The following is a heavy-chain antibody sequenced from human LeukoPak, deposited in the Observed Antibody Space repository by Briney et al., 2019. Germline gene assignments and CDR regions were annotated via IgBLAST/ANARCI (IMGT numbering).Heavy chain of an antibody. CDR2: IYYSGST. D-gene: IGHD6-19*01. CDR3: ASPWGAVAGIDY. CDR1: GGSISSSSYY. V-gene: IGHV4-39*01. J-gene: IGHJ4*02. Sequence: SETLSLTCAVSGGSISSSSYYWGWIRQPPGKGLEWIGSIYYSGSTYYNPSLKSRVTISVDTSKNQFSLKLSSVTAADTAVYYCASPWGAVAGIDYWGQGTLVTVSS.